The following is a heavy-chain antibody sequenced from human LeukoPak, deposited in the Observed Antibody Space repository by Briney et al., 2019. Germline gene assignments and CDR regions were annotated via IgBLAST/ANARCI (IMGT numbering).Heavy chain of an antibody. CDR1: GGSINNYY. V-gene: IGHV4-4*07. CDR3: ARGRYCSADTCSGGDAFDI. Sequence: PSETLSLTCTVSGGSINNYYWSRIRQPAGKGLEWIGRIYTRGSTNYNPSLKSRVTMSVDTSKNQFSLKLSSVTAADTAVYYCARGRYCSADTCSGGDAFDIWGQGTMVSVSS. CDR2: IYTRGST. D-gene: IGHD2-15*01. J-gene: IGHJ3*02.